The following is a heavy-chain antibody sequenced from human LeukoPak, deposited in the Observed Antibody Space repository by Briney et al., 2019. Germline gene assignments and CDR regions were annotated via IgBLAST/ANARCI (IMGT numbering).Heavy chain of an antibody. J-gene: IGHJ6*02. D-gene: IGHD2-15*01. CDR3: ARVDGYCSGGSCWGYYYYYGMDV. V-gene: IGHV1-8*01. Sequence: GSVKVSCKASGYTFTSYDISWVRQATGQRREWMGWMYPNSGNTGYAQKFQGRVTMTRNTSISTAYMELSSRRSEDTAVYYCARVDGYCSGGSCWGYYYYYGMDVWGQGTTVTVSS. CDR2: MYPNSGNT. CDR1: GYTFTSYD.